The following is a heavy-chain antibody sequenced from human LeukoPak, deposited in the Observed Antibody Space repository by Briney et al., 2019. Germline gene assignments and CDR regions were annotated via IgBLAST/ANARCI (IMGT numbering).Heavy chain of an antibody. CDR1: GYTFTSYD. Sequence: ASVKVSCKASGYTFTSYDINWVRQATGPGLEWMGWMNPNSGNTGYAQKFQGRVTMTRNTSISTAYMELSSLRSEDTAVYYCARGRTTVTTLIDYWGQGTLVTVSS. J-gene: IGHJ4*02. D-gene: IGHD4-17*01. CDR3: ARGRTTVTTLIDY. CDR2: MNPNSGNT. V-gene: IGHV1-8*01.